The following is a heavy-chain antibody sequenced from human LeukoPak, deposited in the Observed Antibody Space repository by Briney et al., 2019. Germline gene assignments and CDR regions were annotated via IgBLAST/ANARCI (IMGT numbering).Heavy chain of an antibody. CDR1: GFSISYYS. CDR2: ISSSSSNI. V-gene: IGHV3-48*01. Sequence: GGSLRLSCAASGFSISYYSMNWVRQAPGKGLDWVSYISSSSSNIYHADSVKGRFTISRDNAKNSLYLQMNSLRVEDTAVYYCARGLRFLEDRGRPWGQGTLVTVSS. CDR3: ARGLRFLEDRGRP. J-gene: IGHJ5*02. D-gene: IGHD3-3*01.